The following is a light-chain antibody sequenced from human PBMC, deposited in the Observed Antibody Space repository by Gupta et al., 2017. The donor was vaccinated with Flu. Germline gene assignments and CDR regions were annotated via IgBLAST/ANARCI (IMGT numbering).Light chain of an antibody. V-gene: IGKV1-39*01. CDR1: QSISSY. Sequence: DIQVTQSPSSLSASVGDRVTITCRASQSISSYLNWYQQKPGKATKLLIYAASSLQSGVPSSFSGSGSGTXFTLTIXSLQPADFATYYCQQSYSTPYSFGXGTKMEIK. J-gene: IGKJ2*03. CDR3: QQSYSTPYS. CDR2: AAS.